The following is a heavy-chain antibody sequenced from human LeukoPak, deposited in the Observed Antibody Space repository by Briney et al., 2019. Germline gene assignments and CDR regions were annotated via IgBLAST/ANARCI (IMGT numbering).Heavy chain of an antibody. D-gene: IGHD3-10*01. V-gene: IGHV3-23*01. J-gene: IGHJ6*03. CDR3: AKEAVVRGVIYYYYYMDV. Sequence: GGSLRLSCAASGFTFSSYAMSWVRQAPGKGLEWVSSISGSGGSTYYADSVKGRFSISRDNSKNTLYLQVNSLRADDTAVYYCAKEAVVRGVIYYYYYMDVWGKGTTVTISS. CDR2: ISGSGGST. CDR1: GFTFSSYA.